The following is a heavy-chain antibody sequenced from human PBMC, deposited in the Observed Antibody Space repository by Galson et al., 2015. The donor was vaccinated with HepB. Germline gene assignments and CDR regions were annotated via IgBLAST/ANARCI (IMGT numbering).Heavy chain of an antibody. CDR3: ARDSVDTALVIDY. V-gene: IGHV1-18*01. CDR2: ISAYNGNT. Sequence: SVKVSCKGSGYTFTSYGLSWLRQAPGQGVEWMGWISAYNGNTKYAQKVQGRVTMTTDTSTSTAYMELRSLRSDDTAVYYCARDSVDTALVIDYWGQGALVTVSS. J-gene: IGHJ4*02. CDR1: GYTFTSYG. D-gene: IGHD5-18*01.